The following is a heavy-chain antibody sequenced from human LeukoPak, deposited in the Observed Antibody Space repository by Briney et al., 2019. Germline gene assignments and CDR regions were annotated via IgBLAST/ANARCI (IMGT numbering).Heavy chain of an antibody. CDR2: MNPNSGNT. Sequence: ASVKVSCKASGYTFTSYDINWVRQATGRGLEWMGWMNPNSGNTGYAQKFQGRVTMTRNTSISTAYMELSSLRSEDTAVYYCARRMVRGSWFDPWGQGTLVTVSS. CDR1: GYTFTSYD. CDR3: ARRMVRGSWFDP. V-gene: IGHV1-8*01. J-gene: IGHJ5*02. D-gene: IGHD3-10*01.